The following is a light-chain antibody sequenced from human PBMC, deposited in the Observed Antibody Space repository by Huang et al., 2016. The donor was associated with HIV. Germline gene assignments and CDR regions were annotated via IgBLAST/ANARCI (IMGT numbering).Light chain of an antibody. CDR2: GAA. Sequence: ETIMTQSPVTLSVSPGERATLSCRASQNINSSLAWYQHKLGQAPRLLIYGAATRATGCPGRFSGSGSGTEFTLTIRSLQSEDFAVYFCQQYNNWPQTFGRGTKVEIK. CDR3: QQYNNWPQT. CDR1: QNINSS. V-gene: IGKV3-15*01. J-gene: IGKJ1*01.